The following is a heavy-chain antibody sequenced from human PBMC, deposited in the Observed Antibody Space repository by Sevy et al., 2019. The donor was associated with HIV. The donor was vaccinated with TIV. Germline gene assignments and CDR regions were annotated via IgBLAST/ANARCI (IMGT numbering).Heavy chain of an antibody. CDR3: ALERLSSDVAEYVQN. V-gene: IGHV3-30-3*01. J-gene: IGHJ1*01. Sequence: GGSLRLSCATSGFTFSSYSMHWVRQAPGKGLEWVATISYDGINKRYADSVKGRFTISRDNFKNSLSLQMNSLRAEDTPVYFCALERLSSDVAEYVQNWGQGTLVTVSS. D-gene: IGHD1-1*01. CDR2: ISYDGINK. CDR1: GFTFSSYS.